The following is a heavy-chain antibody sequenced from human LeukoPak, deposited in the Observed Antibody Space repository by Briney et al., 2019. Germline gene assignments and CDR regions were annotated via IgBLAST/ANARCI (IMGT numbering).Heavy chain of an antibody. J-gene: IGHJ3*02. CDR2: VRDKPNSYTT. Sequence: GSLRLSCAASGFTFSDRFMDWVRQAPGKGLEWVGRVRDKPNSYTTEYAASVKGRFVISRDDSKNSLYLQMNSLKIEDTAEYYCAKDHEVSGGLDIWGQGTVVTVSS. V-gene: IGHV3-72*01. CDR3: AKDHEVSGGLDI. D-gene: IGHD2-8*02. CDR1: GFTFSDRF.